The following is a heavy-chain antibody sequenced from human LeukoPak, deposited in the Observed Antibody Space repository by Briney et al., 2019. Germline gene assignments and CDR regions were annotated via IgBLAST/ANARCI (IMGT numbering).Heavy chain of an antibody. D-gene: IGHD1-20*01. CDR2: INPNSDGT. CDR3: VREGIGITGSREYYFDY. CDR1: GYTFTGSY. Sequence: GASVKVSCKASGYTFTGSYMHWVRHAPGQRLEWMGWINPNSDGTKNAQNFQGRISMTRDTSIRTAYMELSWLTSDDTAVYYCVREGIGITGSREYYFDYWGQGTLVTVSS. J-gene: IGHJ4*02. V-gene: IGHV1-2*02.